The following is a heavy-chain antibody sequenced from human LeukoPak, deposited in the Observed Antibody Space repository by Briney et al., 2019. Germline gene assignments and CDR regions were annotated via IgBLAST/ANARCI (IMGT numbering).Heavy chain of an antibody. V-gene: IGHV3-21*06. CDR1: GFTFNSYT. Sequence: PGGSLRLSCAASGFTFNSYTMNWVRQAPGKGLESVSSIRSNSRGINYADSVKGRFTISRDNGKNTVFLEMNSLRAEDTAVYYCARDGASIDDQYYGLDVWGQGTTVTVSS. CDR3: ARDGASIDDQYYGLDV. D-gene: IGHD1-1*01. J-gene: IGHJ6*02. CDR2: IRSNSRGI.